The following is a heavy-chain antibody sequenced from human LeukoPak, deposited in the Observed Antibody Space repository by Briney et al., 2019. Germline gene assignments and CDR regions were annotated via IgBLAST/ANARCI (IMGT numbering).Heavy chain of an antibody. Sequence: SETLSLTCTVSGGSISSYYWSWIRQPPGKGLECIGYIYYSGSTNYNPSLKSRVTISVDTSKNQFSLKLSSVTAADTAVYYCASAKGEAYYYYYMDVWGKGTTVTVSS. CDR2: IYYSGST. CDR1: GGSISSYY. D-gene: IGHD3-10*01. CDR3: ASAKGEAYYYYYMDV. V-gene: IGHV4-59*01. J-gene: IGHJ6*03.